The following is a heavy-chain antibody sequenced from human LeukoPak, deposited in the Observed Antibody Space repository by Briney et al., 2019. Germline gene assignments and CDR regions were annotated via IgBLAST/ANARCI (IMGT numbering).Heavy chain of an antibody. CDR1: GYTFTSYY. Sequence: ASVKVSCKASGYTFTSYYMHWVRQAPGQGLEWMGIINPSGGSTSYAQKFQGRVTMTRDTSTSTVYMELSSLRSEDTAVYYCARNSITMIVVVITAHFDYWGQGTLVTVSS. D-gene: IGHD3-22*01. J-gene: IGHJ4*02. CDR3: ARNSITMIVVVITAHFDY. V-gene: IGHV1-46*01. CDR2: INPSGGST.